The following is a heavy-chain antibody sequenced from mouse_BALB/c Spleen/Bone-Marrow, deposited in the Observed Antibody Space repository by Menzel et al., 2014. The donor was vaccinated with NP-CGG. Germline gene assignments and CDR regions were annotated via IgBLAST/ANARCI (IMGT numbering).Heavy chain of an antibody. CDR1: GFSLTSYG. D-gene: IGHD2-14*01. J-gene: IGHJ4*01. CDR3: AKIGTTTGGRDY. Sequence: VKLQESGPGLVQPSQSLSITCTVSGFSLTSYGVHWVRQYPGKGLEWLGVIWRGGSTDYNAALMCRLSITQDHSKSQVFFKNNSLQTYNTAIYSCAKIGTTTGGRDYWGKGTSVTVSS. V-gene: IGHV2-5*01. CDR2: IWRGGST.